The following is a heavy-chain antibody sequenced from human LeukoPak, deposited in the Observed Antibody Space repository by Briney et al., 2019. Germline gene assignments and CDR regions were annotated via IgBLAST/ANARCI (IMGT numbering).Heavy chain of an antibody. CDR3: ATDIAAAGTLDY. D-gene: IGHD6-13*01. Sequence: GGSLRLSCAASGFTFSSYGMHWVRQAPGKGLEWVAVISYDGSNKYYADSVKGRFTISRDNSKNTLYLQMNSLRAEDTAVYYRATDIAAAGTLDYWGQGTLVAVSS. CDR2: ISYDGSNK. V-gene: IGHV3-30*03. J-gene: IGHJ4*02. CDR1: GFTFSSYG.